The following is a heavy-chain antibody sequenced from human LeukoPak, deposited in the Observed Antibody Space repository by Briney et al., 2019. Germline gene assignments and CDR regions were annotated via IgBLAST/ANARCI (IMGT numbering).Heavy chain of an antibody. CDR3: ARTSSGWYYFDY. CDR2: INPSGGST. D-gene: IGHD6-19*01. J-gene: IGHJ4*02. Sequence: GASVKVSCKXSGYTFTSYYMHWVRQSPRQGLEWMGIINPSGGSTSYAQKFQGRVTMTRDTSTSTVYMELSSLRSEDTAVYYCARTSSGWYYFDYWGQGTLVTVSS. V-gene: IGHV1-46*01. CDR1: GYTFTSYY.